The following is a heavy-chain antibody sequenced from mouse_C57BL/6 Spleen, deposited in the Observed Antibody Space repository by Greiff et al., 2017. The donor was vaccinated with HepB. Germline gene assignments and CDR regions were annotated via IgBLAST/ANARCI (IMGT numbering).Heavy chain of an antibody. D-gene: IGHD2-4*01. CDR1: GFTFSDYG. J-gene: IGHJ3*01. Sequence: EVKLQESGGGLVKPGGSLKLSCAASGFTFSDYGMHWVRQAPEKGLEWVAYISSGSSTIYYADTVKGRFTISRDNAKNTLFLQMTSLRSEDTAMYYCARWHYDDGYWGQGTLVTVSA. CDR2: ISSGSSTI. CDR3: ARWHYDDGY. V-gene: IGHV5-17*01.